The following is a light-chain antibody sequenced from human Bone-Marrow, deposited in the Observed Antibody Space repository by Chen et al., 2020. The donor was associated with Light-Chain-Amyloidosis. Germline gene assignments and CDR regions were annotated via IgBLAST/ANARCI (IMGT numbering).Light chain of an antibody. CDR2: RDT. CDR3: QSADSSGTYEVI. Sequence: SYELTQPPSVSVSPVQTARITCSGDDLPTEYAYWYQQQPGQAPVLVIHRDTERPSGISERFSGSSSGTTATLTSSGVQAEDEADYHCQSADSSGTYEVIFGGGTMLTVL. CDR1: DLPTEY. V-gene: IGLV3-25*03. J-gene: IGLJ2*01.